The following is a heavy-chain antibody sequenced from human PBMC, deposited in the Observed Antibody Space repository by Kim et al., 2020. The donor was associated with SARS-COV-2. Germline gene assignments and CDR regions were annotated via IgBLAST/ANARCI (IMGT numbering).Heavy chain of an antibody. CDR1: GFTFSSYA. CDR3: ARDKEGFGELLYFDY. J-gene: IGHJ4*01. CDR2: ISYDGSNK. V-gene: IGHV3-30*04. D-gene: IGHD3-10*01. Sequence: GGSLRLSCAASGFTFSSYAMHWVRQAPGKGLEWVAVISYDGSNKYYADSVKGRFTISRDNSKNTLYLQMNSLRAEDTAVYYCARDKEGFGELLYFDYWG.